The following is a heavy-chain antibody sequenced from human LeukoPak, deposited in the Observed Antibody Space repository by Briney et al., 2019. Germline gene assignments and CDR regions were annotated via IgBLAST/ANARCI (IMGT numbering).Heavy chain of an antibody. CDR3: ATGRYSSGDY. V-gene: IGHV1-69-2*01. J-gene: IGHJ4*02. CDR1: GYTFTDYY. Sequence: GASVKVSCKASGYTFTDYYMHWVQQAPGKGLEWMGRVDPEDGETIYAEKFQGRVTITADTSTDTAYMELSSLRSEDTAVYYCATGRYSSGDYWGQGTLVTVSS. D-gene: IGHD6-19*01. CDR2: VDPEDGET.